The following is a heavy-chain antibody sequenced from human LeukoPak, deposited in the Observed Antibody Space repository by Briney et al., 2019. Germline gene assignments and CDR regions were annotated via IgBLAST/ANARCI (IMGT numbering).Heavy chain of an antibody. D-gene: IGHD6-13*01. J-gene: IGHJ4*02. V-gene: IGHV3-23*01. CDR1: GFTFSSYS. CDR2: ISGSGGST. CDR3: AKASRVRGIAAAGTLDY. Sequence: GGSLRLSCAASGFTFSSYSMNWVRQAPGKGLEWVSAISGSGGSTYYADSVKGRFTISRDNSKNTLYLQMNSLRAEDTAVYYCAKASRVRGIAAAGTLDYWGQGTLVTVSS.